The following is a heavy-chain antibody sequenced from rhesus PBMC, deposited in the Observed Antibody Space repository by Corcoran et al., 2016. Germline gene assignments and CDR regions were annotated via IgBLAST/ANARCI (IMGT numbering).Heavy chain of an antibody. J-gene: IGHJ4*01. CDR2: ISSKSNNYET. D-gene: IGHD4-35*01. V-gene: IGHV3-118*01. CDR3: TTDPGSYGNPFDY. Sequence: EVQLVESGGGLVQPGGSLRLSCAASGFIFSSSAMHWVRQASGDGREWVGRISSKSNNYETGKAASVKSTFTISRDESKNTAYQQKNSLNTEDTAVYYSTTDPGSYGNPFDYWGQGVLVTVSS. CDR1: GFIFSSSA.